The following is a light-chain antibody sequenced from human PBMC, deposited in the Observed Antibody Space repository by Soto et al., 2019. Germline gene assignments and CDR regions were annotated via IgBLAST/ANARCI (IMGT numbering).Light chain of an antibody. CDR2: DVT. Sequence: QFALTQPASVSGSPGQSITISCTGTSSDVGGYNYVSWYQQYPGKAPKLIIYDVTNRPSGVSNRFSASKSGNTASLTISGLQAEDEADYYCSSYTSSSLRVFGTGTKVTVL. CDR3: SSYTSSSLRV. J-gene: IGLJ1*01. CDR1: SSDVGGYNY. V-gene: IGLV2-14*01.